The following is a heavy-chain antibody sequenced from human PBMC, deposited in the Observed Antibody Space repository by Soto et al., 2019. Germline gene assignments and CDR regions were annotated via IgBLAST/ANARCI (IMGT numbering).Heavy chain of an antibody. CDR1: GGSISSGGYY. D-gene: IGHD3-10*02. V-gene: IGHV4-61*08. CDR2: IYYSGST. CDR3: ARRNVFGRYNWFDP. Sequence: SETLSLTCTVSGGSISSGGYYWSWIRQHPGKGLEWIGYIYYSGSTNYNPSLKSRVTISVDTSKNQFSLKLSPVTAADTAVYYCARRNVFGRYNWFDPWGQGTLVTVSS. J-gene: IGHJ5*02.